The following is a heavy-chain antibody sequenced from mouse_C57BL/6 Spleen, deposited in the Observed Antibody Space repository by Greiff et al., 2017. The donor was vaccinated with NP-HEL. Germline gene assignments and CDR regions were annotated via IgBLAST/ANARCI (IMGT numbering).Heavy chain of an antibody. Sequence: QVQLQQPGAELVMPGASVKLSCKASGYTFTSYWMHWVKQRPGQGLEWIGEIDPSDSYTNYNQKFKGKSTLTVDKSSSTAYMQLSSLTSEDSAVYYCARGFYYGNYGYAMDYWGQGTSVTVSS. V-gene: IGHV1-69*01. D-gene: IGHD2-1*01. CDR1: GYTFTSYW. CDR2: IDPSDSYT. CDR3: ARGFYYGNYGYAMDY. J-gene: IGHJ4*01.